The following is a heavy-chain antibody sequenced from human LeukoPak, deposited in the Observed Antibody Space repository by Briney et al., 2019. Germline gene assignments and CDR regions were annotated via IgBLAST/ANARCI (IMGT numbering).Heavy chain of an antibody. D-gene: IGHD3-3*01. CDR3: ARGHRRTVFGVVIRTLGAFDI. CDR1: GFTFSNFA. J-gene: IGHJ3*02. CDR2: VSSDGSKK. Sequence: GGSLRLSCAASGFTFSNFAIHWVRQAPDKGLEWVAVVSSDGSKKYYADSVKGRFIISRDNSKNTLSLQMNSLRTDDTAVYYCARGHRRTVFGVVIRTLGAFDIWGQGTMVTVSS. V-gene: IGHV3-30*04.